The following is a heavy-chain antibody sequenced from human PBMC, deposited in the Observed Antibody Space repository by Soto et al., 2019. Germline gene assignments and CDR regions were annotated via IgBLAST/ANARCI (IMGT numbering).Heavy chain of an antibody. CDR2: INHSGST. D-gene: IGHD3-10*01. CDR3: AREGRYYASGRFWWFDP. Sequence: QVQLQQWGAGLLKPSETLSLTCAVYGGSFSDYYWSWIRQPPGKGLEWIGEINHSGSTNYNPSLNRRVTISVDTSKNQFSLKLSSVTAADTAVYYCAREGRYYASGRFWWFDPWGQGTLVTVSS. CDR1: GGSFSDYY. J-gene: IGHJ5*02. V-gene: IGHV4-34*01.